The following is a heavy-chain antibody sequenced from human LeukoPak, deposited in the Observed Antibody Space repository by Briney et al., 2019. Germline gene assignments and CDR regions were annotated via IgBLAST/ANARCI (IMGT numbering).Heavy chain of an antibody. Sequence: SQTLSLTCAISGDSVSSNSATWNWTMQTPLRGLEWLARTYYRSKWFFDSAESVKDRVIINTDTSKNQVSLHRNSVTPEDTAVYYCARIPDYWGQRTLVTVSS. V-gene: IGHV6-1*01. J-gene: IGHJ4*02. CDR3: ARIPDY. CDR2: TYYRSKWFF. CDR1: GDSVSSNSAT.